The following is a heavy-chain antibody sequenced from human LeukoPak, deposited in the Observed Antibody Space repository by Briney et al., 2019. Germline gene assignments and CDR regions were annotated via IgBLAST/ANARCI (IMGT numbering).Heavy chain of an antibody. J-gene: IGHJ4*02. CDR1: GFKFSDYA. CDR2: MSGTGGTS. CDR3: AKDSRITMIVVVTRFDY. V-gene: IGHV3-23*01. Sequence: GGSLRLSCAASGFKFSDYAMNWVRQAPGKGLEWVSGMSGTGGTSYYADSAKGRFTISRDNSKNTLYLQMNSLRAEDTAVYYCAKDSRITMIVVVTRFDYWGQGTLVTVSS. D-gene: IGHD3-22*01.